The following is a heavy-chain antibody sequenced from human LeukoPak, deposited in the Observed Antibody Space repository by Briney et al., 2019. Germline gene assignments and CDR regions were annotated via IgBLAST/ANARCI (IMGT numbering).Heavy chain of an antibody. V-gene: IGHV1-69*13. J-gene: IGHJ3*02. CDR2: IIPIFGTA. CDR1: GGTFSSYA. D-gene: IGHD6-19*01. Sequence: GASVKVSCKASGGTFSSYAISWVRQAPGQGLEWMGGIIPIFGTANYAQKFQGRVTITADESTSTAYMELSSLRSEDTAVYYCARDLDIAVAGTNAFDIWGRGTMVTVSS. CDR3: ARDLDIAVAGTNAFDI.